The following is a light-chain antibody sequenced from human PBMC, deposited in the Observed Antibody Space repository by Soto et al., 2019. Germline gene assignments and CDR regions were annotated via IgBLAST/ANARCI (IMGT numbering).Light chain of an antibody. V-gene: IGKV1-17*01. CDR2: DAY. CDR1: QGIRDD. J-gene: IGKJ1*01. Sequence: DIRMSQSPSSVCASXGDRVTITCRASQGIRDDLGWYPQKPGXAPKRLIYDAYSWESGVPSRFSASGSGKEFTLTISSLQPDDFATYYCQQYRTFGQGTKVDIK. CDR3: QQYRT.